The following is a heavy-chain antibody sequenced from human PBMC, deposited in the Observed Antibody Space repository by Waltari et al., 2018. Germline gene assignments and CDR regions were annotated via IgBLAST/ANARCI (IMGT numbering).Heavy chain of an antibody. CDR2: IYHSGST. D-gene: IGHD5-12*01. V-gene: IGHV4-38-2*01. CDR1: GYSISSGYY. J-gene: IGHJ5*02. Sequence: QVQLQESGPGLVKPSETLSLTCAVSGYSISSGYYWGWIRQPPGKGLEWIGSIYHSGSTYYNPSLKSRVTISVDTSKNQFSLKLSSVTAADTAVYYCARLRLQGWFDPWGQGTLVTVSS. CDR3: ARLRLQGWFDP.